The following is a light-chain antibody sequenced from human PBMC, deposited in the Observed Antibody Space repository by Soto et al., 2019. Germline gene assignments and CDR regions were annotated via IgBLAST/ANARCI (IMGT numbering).Light chain of an antibody. J-gene: IGKJ1*01. CDR3: QKSFTFPWT. CDR1: QSILDRSKNKYY. V-gene: IGKV4-1*01. Sequence: DIVMTQSPDSLAVSLGERATFNCKSSQSILDRSKNKYYLAWYQQKSGQPPKLLIYWAYIRESGVPDRFTGSGSRSDFTLTISSLQAEDVAFFYCQKSFTFPWTFGQGTKVEI. CDR2: WAY.